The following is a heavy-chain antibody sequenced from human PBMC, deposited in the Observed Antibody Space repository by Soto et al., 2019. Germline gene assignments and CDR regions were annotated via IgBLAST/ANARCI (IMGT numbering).Heavy chain of an antibody. Sequence: GASVKVSCKASGGTLSSYAIIWVRQAPGRGLERMGGIIPSFGTANYAQKFQGRVTITADESTSTAYMELSSLRSEDTAVYYCARQPNTVVSPPGKWFDPWGRGTLVTVSS. D-gene: IGHD2-15*01. CDR3: ARQPNTVVSPPGKWFDP. CDR2: IIPSFGTA. CDR1: GGTLSSYA. V-gene: IGHV1-69*13. J-gene: IGHJ5*02.